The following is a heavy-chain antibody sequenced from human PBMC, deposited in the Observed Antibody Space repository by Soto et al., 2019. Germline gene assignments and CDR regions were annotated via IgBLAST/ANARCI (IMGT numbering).Heavy chain of an antibody. CDR1: GFTFSSYA. V-gene: IGHV3-30*01. Sequence: GGSLRLSCAASGFTFSSYAMYWVRQAPGKGLEWVAVISTDGRDKYHADSVKGRFTISRDNSKNTLFLQMNSLRPEDTAVYYCAKDHDLAAAGYYFDYWGQGTLVTVSS. J-gene: IGHJ4*02. CDR2: ISTDGRDK. D-gene: IGHD6-13*01. CDR3: AKDHDLAAAGYYFDY.